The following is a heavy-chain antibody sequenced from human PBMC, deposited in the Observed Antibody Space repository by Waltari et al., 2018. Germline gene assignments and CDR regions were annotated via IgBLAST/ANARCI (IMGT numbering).Heavy chain of an antibody. CDR2: ISGSGST. D-gene: IGHD3-16*02. CDR3: ARHADRGPSICGFDS. J-gene: IGHJ5*01. CDR1: GGSISGGNHF. Sequence: QLQLQESGPGLVKPSETLSLTCTFPGGSISGGNHFWDWSRQPPGEGLEWIGSISGSGSTRYNPSLRSRVTISVDTSKKDQSSLRLSSVTAADTAVYFCARHADRGPSICGFDSWGQGTLVTVSS. V-gene: IGHV4-39*01.